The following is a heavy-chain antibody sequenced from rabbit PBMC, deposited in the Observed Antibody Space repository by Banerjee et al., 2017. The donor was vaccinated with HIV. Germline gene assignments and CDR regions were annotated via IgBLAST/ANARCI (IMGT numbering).Heavy chain of an antibody. D-gene: IGHD6-1*01. CDR2: IDPFFGST. CDR3: ARETGYAGYGYAHFNL. V-gene: IGHV1S47*01. J-gene: IGHJ4*01. Sequence: QEQLEESGGGLVKPEGSLTLTCKASGFDFSSYGVSWVRQAPGKGLEWIGYIDPFFGSTFYASWVNGRFTISSHNAQNTLYLQLNSLTAADTATYFCARETGYAGYGYAHFNLWGPGTLVTVS. CDR1: GFDFSSYG.